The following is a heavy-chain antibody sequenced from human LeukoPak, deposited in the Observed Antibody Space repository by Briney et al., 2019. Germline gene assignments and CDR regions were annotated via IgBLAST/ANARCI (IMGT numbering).Heavy chain of an antibody. CDR3: AITSGGYSPWYYFDY. Sequence: GASVKVSCKASGYTFSDYYMHWVRQAPGQGLEWMGWITPNSGGTNYAQKFQGRVTMTRDTSISTAYMELSRLRSDDTAVYYCAITSGGYSPWYYFDYWGQGTLVTVSS. D-gene: IGHD5-18*01. J-gene: IGHJ4*02. V-gene: IGHV1-2*02. CDR2: ITPNSGGT. CDR1: GYTFSDYY.